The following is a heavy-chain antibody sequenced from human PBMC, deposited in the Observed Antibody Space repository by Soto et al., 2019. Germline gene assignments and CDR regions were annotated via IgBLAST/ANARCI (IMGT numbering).Heavy chain of an antibody. CDR2: ISSSSYYI. CDR1: GFTFSSYA. D-gene: IGHD2-2*01. Sequence: GGSLRLSCSASGFTFSSYAMHWVRQAPGKGLEWVSSISSSSYYIYYADSVKGRFTISRDNAKNSLFLQMNSLRAEDTAVYYCARERGSCTSSSCFGSPDYWGQGTLVTVSS. V-gene: IGHV3-21*01. CDR3: ARERGSCTSSSCFGSPDY. J-gene: IGHJ4*02.